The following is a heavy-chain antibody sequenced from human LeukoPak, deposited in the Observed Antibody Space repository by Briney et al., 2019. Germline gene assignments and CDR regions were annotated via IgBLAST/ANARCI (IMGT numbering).Heavy chain of an antibody. V-gene: IGHV1-2*02. CDR1: GYTFTGYY. CDR3: ARYHAARVAGFDAFDI. Sequence: ASVKVSCKASGYTFTGYYMHWVRQAPGQGLEWMGWLNPNSGATNYAQKLQGRVTMTRDTSISTAYMELSRLRSDDTAVYYCARYHAARVAGFDAFDIWGQGTMVTVSS. CDR2: LNPNSGAT. D-gene: IGHD3-3*01. J-gene: IGHJ3*02.